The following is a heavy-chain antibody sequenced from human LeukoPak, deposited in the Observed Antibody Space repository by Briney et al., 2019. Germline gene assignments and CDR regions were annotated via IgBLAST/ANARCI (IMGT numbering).Heavy chain of an antibody. Sequence: SETLSLTCTVSGDSTSSDRYYGGWVRQPPGKGLEWIGNIYYSGSTYYNPSLKSRVTMSVDTSKSQFFLKLNSVTAADTAVYYCARGRPYSGGYHLDYWGQGTLVTVSA. CDR3: ARGRPYSGGYHLDY. CDR1: GDSTSSDRYY. CDR2: IYYSGST. J-gene: IGHJ4*02. V-gene: IGHV4-39*01. D-gene: IGHD1-26*01.